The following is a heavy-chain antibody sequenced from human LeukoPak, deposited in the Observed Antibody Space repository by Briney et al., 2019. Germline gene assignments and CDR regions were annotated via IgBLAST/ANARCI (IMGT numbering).Heavy chain of an antibody. Sequence: PSETLSLTCAVYGGSFSGYYWSWIRQPPGKGLEWIGEINHSGSTNYNPSLKSRVTISVDTSKNQFSLKLSSVTAADTAVYYCARGPGAYDFWSGYYQNWFDPWGQGTLVTVSS. CDR2: INHSGST. CDR1: GGSFSGYY. D-gene: IGHD3-3*01. CDR3: ARGPGAYDFWSGYYQNWFDP. V-gene: IGHV4-34*01. J-gene: IGHJ5*02.